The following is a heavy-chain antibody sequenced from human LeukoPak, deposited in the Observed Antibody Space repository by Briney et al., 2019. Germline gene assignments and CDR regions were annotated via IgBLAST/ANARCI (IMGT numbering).Heavy chain of an antibody. CDR3: AKVAPYCSSTSCYFDAFDI. Sequence: GGSLRLSCAASGFTFSSYAMSWVRQALGKGLEWVSAISGSGGGTYYADSVKGRFTISRDNSKNTLYLQMNSLRAEDTAVYYCAKVAPYCSSTSCYFDAFDIWGQGTMVTVSS. CDR1: GFTFSSYA. J-gene: IGHJ3*02. V-gene: IGHV3-23*01. D-gene: IGHD2-2*01. CDR2: ISGSGGGT.